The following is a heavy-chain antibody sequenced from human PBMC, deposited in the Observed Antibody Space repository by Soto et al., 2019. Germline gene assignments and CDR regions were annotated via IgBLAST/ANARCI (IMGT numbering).Heavy chain of an antibody. CDR2: ISFDGRNT. J-gene: IGHJ6*02. Sequence: AGSLRRSSEAALFTVVSYACYAGREPPGERVEWGAVISFDGRNTYYADSARGRFPFSRHNSKITVYLQLHSLRPEHTAVYLCARDHLYCNDVNCLRGYYGMDVWGQGTTVTVSS. CDR3: ARDHLYCNDVNCLRGYYGMDV. D-gene: IGHD1-26*01. CDR1: LFTVVSYA. V-gene: IGHV3-30*04.